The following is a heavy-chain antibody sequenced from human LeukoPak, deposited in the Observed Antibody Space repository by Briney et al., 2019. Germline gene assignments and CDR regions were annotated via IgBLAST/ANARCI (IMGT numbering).Heavy chain of an antibody. D-gene: IGHD7-27*01. Sequence: ASVKVSCKASGYTFTSYYMHWVRQAPGQGLEWTGIINPSGGSTSYAQKFQGRVTMTRDTSTSTVYVELSSLRSEDTAVYYCARSNWGSPKFDYWGQGTLVTVSS. CDR1: GYTFTSYY. V-gene: IGHV1-46*01. J-gene: IGHJ4*02. CDR2: INPSGGST. CDR3: ARSNWGSPKFDY.